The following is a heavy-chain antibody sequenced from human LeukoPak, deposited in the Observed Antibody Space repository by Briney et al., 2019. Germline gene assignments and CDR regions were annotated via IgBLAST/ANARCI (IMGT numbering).Heavy chain of an antibody. J-gene: IGHJ6*03. CDR2: IYHSGST. V-gene: IGHV4-4*02. CDR1: GGSISSSNW. CDR3: ARDLGSNYGYYYYMDV. D-gene: IGHD4-11*01. Sequence: SGTLSLTCAVSGGSISSSNWWSWVRQPPGKGLEWIGEIYHSGSTNYNPSLKSRVTISVDKSKNQFSLKLSSVTAADTAVYYCARDLGSNYGYYYYMDVWGKGTTVTVSS.